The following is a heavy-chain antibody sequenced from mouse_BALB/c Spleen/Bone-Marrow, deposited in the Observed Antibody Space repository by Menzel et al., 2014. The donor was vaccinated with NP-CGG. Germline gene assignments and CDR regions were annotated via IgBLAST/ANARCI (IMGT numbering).Heavy chain of an antibody. CDR3: ARLGYYGMMAY. D-gene: IGHD1-1*01. J-gene: IGHJ4*01. CDR1: GFDFSRYW. V-gene: IGHV4-1*02. Sequence: EVKVEESGGGLVQPGGSLKLSCAASGFDFSRYWMGWVRQAPGRGLKWIGEINPDSSTINYTPSLKDKFIISRDNAKNALYLQMSKVRSEDTALYYCARLGYYGMMAYWGQATSATVSS. CDR2: INPDSSTI.